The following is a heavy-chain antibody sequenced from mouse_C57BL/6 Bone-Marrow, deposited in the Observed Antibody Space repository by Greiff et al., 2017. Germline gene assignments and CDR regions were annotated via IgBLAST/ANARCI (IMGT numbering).Heavy chain of an antibody. J-gene: IGHJ4*01. CDR1: GYAFSSYW. CDR3: ARVELPYYYAMDY. CDR2: IYPGDGDT. V-gene: IGHV1-80*01. Sequence: QFQLQQSGAELVKPGASVKISCKASGYAFSSYWLNWVKQRPGKGLEWIGQIYPGDGDTNYNGKFKGKATLTADKSSSTAYMQLSSLTAEDSAVYYCARVELPYYYAMDYWGQGTSVTVSS.